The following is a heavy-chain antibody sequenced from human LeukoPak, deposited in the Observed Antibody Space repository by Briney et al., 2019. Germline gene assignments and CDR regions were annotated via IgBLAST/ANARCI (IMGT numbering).Heavy chain of an antibody. D-gene: IGHD1-26*01. CDR2: ISANNGNT. CDR1: GYTFTSYG. V-gene: IGHV1-18*01. CDR3: ARPIRGSYVEDAFDM. J-gene: IGHJ3*02. Sequence: ASVKVSCKASGYTFTSYGISWVRQAPGQGLEWMGWISANNGNTDYAQKVQGRVTMTTDTSTTTVYMELRSLKSDDTAVYYCARPIRGSYVEDAFDMWGQGTMVTVSA.